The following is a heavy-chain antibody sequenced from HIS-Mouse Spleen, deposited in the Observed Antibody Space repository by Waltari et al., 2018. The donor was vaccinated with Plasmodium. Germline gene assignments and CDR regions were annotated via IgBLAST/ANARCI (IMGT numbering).Heavy chain of an antibody. CDR1: GGSFSGYY. Sequence: QVQLQQWGAGLLKPSETLSLTCAVYGGSFSGYYWSWIRQPPGKGLAWIGEINHSGSTNYNPSRKSRVTISVDTSKNQFSLKLSSVTAADTAVYYCASSGSGRYYYWGQGTLVTVSS. V-gene: IGHV4-34*01. D-gene: IGHD3-10*01. J-gene: IGHJ4*02. CDR3: ASSGSGRYYY. CDR2: INHSGST.